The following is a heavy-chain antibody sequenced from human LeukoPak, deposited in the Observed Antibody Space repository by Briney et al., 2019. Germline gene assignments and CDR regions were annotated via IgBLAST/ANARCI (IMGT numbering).Heavy chain of an antibody. V-gene: IGHV3-30*18. D-gene: IGHD3-10*01. CDR2: ISYDGSNK. Sequence: PGGSLRLSCAASGFTFGSYGMHWVRQAPGKRLEWVAVISYDGSNKYYADSVKGRFTISRDNSKNTLYLQMNSLRAEDTAVYYCAKVGFDYWGQGTLVTVSS. CDR1: GFTFGSYG. J-gene: IGHJ4*02. CDR3: AKVGFDY.